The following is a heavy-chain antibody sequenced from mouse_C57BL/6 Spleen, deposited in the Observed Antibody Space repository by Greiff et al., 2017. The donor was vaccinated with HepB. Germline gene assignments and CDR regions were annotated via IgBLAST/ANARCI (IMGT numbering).Heavy chain of an antibody. Sequence: VQLQQPGAELVRPGSSVKLSCKASGYTFTSYWMDWVKQRPGQGLEWIGNIYPSDSETHYNQKFKDKATLTVDKSSSTAYMQLSSLTSEDSAVYYCARSGDGYSGFAYWGQGTLVTVSA. D-gene: IGHD2-3*01. CDR1: GYTFTSYW. CDR3: ARSGDGYSGFAY. V-gene: IGHV1-61*01. J-gene: IGHJ3*01. CDR2: IYPSDSET.